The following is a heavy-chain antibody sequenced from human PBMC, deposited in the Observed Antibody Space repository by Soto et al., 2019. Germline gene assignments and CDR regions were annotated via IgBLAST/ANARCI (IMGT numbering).Heavy chain of an antibody. D-gene: IGHD3-16*01. CDR3: ARDDYYI. Sequence: ASVKVSCKASGYTFTIYAMHWVLQAPGQRLEWMGWINAGNGNRKYSQKLQGRVTITRDTSASTAYMELSSLRSEDTAVYYCARDDYYIWGQGTMVTVSS. V-gene: IGHV1-3*01. CDR1: GYTFTIYA. J-gene: IGHJ3*02. CDR2: INAGNGNR.